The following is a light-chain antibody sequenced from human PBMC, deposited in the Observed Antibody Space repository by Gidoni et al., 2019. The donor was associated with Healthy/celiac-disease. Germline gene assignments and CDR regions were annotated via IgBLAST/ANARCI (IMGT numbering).Light chain of an antibody. CDR3: QQRSNWLRT. Sequence: DIVLTQSPATLSLSPGERATLSCRASQSVSSYLAWYQQKPGQAPRLLIYDASNRATGIPARFSGSGSGTDFTLTISSLEPEDFAVYYCQQRSNWLRTFXPXTKVDIK. CDR1: QSVSSY. V-gene: IGKV3-11*01. J-gene: IGKJ3*01. CDR2: DAS.